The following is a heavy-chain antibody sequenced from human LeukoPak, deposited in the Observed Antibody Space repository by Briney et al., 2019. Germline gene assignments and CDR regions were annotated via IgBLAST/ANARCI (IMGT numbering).Heavy chain of an antibody. Sequence: GGSLRLSCAASGFTFSSYSMNWVRQAPGKGLEWVSYISSSSSTIYYADSVKGRFTISRDNAKNSMYLQMNSLRAEDTSVYYCSSTSYCTDGVYPRSGYYSFYIDVWGKGTTVTVSS. J-gene: IGHJ6*03. V-gene: IGHV3-48*04. CDR2: ISSSSSTI. CDR3: SSTSYCTDGVYPRSGYYSFYIDV. D-gene: IGHD2-8*01. CDR1: GFTFSSYS.